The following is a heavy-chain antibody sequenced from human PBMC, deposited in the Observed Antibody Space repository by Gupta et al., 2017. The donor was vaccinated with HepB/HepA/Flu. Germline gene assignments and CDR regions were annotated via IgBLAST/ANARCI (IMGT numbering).Heavy chain of an antibody. CDR1: GGSFSGYY. CDR2: INHSGST. CDR3: ARGRIRIFGVVTYA. J-gene: IGHJ5*02. D-gene: IGHD3-3*01. Sequence: QVQLQQWGAGLLKPSETLSLTCAVYGGSFSGYYWSWIRQPPGKGLEWIGEINHSGSTNYNPSLKSRVTISVDTSKNQFSLKLSSVTAADTTVYYCARGRIRIFGVVTYAWGQGTLVTVSS. V-gene: IGHV4-34*01.